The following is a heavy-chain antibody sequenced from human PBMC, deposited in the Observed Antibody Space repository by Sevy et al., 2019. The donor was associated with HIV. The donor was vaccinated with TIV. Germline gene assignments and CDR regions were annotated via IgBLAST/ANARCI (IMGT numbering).Heavy chain of an antibody. D-gene: IGHD3-22*01. CDR2: LGGSGGST. Sequence: GGSLRLSCAASGFTFSNAWMSWVRQAPGKGLEWVSALGGSGGSTFYADSVKGRFTISRDNSKNTLYLQMNSLRAEDTAVNYWAKDFTFIVGDAFVVWGLGTMVTVSS. CDR3: AKDFTFIVGDAFVV. V-gene: IGHV3-23*01. J-gene: IGHJ3*01. CDR1: GFTFSNAW.